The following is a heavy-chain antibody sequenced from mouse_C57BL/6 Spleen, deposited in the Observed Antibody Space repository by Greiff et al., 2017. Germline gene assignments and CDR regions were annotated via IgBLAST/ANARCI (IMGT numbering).Heavy chain of an antibody. CDR3: ARSITTVVAPGFAY. CDR2: IDPNSGGT. CDR1: GYTFTSYW. Sequence: QFQLQQPGAELVKPGASVKLSCKASGYTFTSYWMHWVKQRPGRGLEWIGRIDPNSGGTKYNEKFKSKATLTVDKPSSKAYMQLSSLTSEDSAVYYCARSITTVVAPGFAYWGKGTLVTVSA. J-gene: IGHJ3*01. D-gene: IGHD1-1*01. V-gene: IGHV1-72*01.